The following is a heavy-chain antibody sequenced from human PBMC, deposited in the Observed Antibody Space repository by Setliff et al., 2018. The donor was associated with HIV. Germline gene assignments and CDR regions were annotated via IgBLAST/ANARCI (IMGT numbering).Heavy chain of an antibody. V-gene: IGHV1-2*02. Sequence: ASVKVSCKASGYTFTDYYMHWVRQAPGQGLEWMGWINPNTGGTNYAQKFQGRVAMTRDTSTTTFTMEVTSLTSEDTAVYYCARGMGDASTDYWGQGTLVTVSS. D-gene: IGHD2-21*01. CDR3: ARGMGDASTDY. J-gene: IGHJ4*02. CDR2: INPNTGGT. CDR1: GYTFTDYY.